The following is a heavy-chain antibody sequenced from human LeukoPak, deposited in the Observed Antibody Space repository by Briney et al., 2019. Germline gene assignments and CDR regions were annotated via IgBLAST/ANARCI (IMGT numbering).Heavy chain of an antibody. Sequence: GGSLRLSCAASGFTVSSNYMSWVRQAPGKGLEWVSVIYSGGSTYYADSVKGRFTISRDNSKSTLYLQMNSLRADDTAIYYCARDFLWLVDYWGQGTLVTVSS. CDR3: ARDFLWLVDY. CDR2: IYSGGST. CDR1: GFTVSSNY. D-gene: IGHD6-19*01. V-gene: IGHV3-53*05. J-gene: IGHJ4*02.